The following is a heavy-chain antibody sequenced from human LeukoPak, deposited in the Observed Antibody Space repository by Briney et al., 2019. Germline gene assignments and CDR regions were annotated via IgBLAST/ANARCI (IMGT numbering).Heavy chain of an antibody. CDR1: GYTFTSYD. CDR2: MNPNSGNR. J-gene: IGHJ4*02. Sequence: ASVKVSCKASGYTFTSYDINWVRQATGQGLEWMGWMNPNSGNRGYAQKFQGRVTMTRNTAISTAYMELSSLRSEDTAVYYCARGLRYYDRSGYYSFDFWGQGTLVTVSS. D-gene: IGHD3-22*01. V-gene: IGHV1-8*01. CDR3: ARGLRYYDRSGYYSFDF.